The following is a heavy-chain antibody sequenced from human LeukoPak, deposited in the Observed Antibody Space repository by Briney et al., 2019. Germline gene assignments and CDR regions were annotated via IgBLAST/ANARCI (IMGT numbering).Heavy chain of an antibody. J-gene: IGHJ6*03. V-gene: IGHV3-23*01. CDR3: AKGHSSGWFRQYYYYMDV. CDR2: ISGSGDST. D-gene: IGHD6-19*01. CDR1: GFTFSSYA. Sequence: GGSLRLSCAASGFTFSSYAMSWVRQAPGKGLEWVSAISGSGDSTYYADSVKGRFTISRDNSKNTLYLQMNSLRAEDTAVYYCAKGHSSGWFRQYYYYMDVWGKGTTVTVSS.